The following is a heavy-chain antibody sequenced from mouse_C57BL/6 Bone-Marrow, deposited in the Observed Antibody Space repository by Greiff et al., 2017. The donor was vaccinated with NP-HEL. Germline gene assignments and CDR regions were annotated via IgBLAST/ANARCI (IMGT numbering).Heavy chain of an antibody. CDR2: IYPRSGNT. Sequence: VKLMESGAELARPGASVKLSCKASGYTFTSYGISWVKQRTGQGLEWIGEIYPRSGNTYYNEKFKGKATLTADKSSSTAYMELRSLTSEDSAVYFCAIGSSFYYFDYWGQGTTLTVSS. J-gene: IGHJ2*01. D-gene: IGHD1-1*01. CDR3: AIGSSFYYFDY. CDR1: GYTFTSYG. V-gene: IGHV1-81*01.